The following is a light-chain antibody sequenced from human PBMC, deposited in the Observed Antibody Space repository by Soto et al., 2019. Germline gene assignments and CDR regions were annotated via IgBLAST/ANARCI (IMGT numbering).Light chain of an antibody. CDR2: AAS. CDR1: QSISSY. CDR3: QQSYSTPFT. Sequence: DIPMTQSPSSLSASVGDRVTITCRASQSISSYLNWYQQKPGNAPKLLIYAASSLQSGVPSRFSGSGSGTDFTLTISSMQPDDFATYYCQQSYSTPFTFGQGTKLEIK. V-gene: IGKV1-39*01. J-gene: IGKJ2*01.